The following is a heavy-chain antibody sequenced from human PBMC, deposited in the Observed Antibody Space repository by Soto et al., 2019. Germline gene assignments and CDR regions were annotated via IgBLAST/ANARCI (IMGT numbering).Heavy chain of an antibody. CDR2: IYPGDSDT. V-gene: IGHV5-51*01. CDR1: GYSFTSYW. CDR3: AMITMVRGVTRNYFDY. Sequence: PGESLKISCKGSGYSFTSYWIGWVRQMPGKGLEWMGIIYPGDSDTRYSPSFQGQVTISADKSISTAYLQWSSLKASDTAMYYCAMITMVRGVTRNYFDYWGQGTLVTVSS. J-gene: IGHJ4*02. D-gene: IGHD3-10*01.